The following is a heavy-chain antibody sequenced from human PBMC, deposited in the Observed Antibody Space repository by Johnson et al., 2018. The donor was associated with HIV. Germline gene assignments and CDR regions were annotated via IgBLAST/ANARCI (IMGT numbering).Heavy chain of an antibody. CDR3: AKVGERYYDSSGYDAFDI. J-gene: IGHJ3*02. D-gene: IGHD3-22*01. V-gene: IGHV3-66*01. CDR1: GFNVSSSY. CDR2: IYSGGTT. Sequence: VQLVESGGVLVQPGGSLRLSCAASGFNVSSSYMSWVRQAPGKGLEWVSLIYSGGTTYYTDSVKGRFTLSRDNSKNTLYLQMNTLRAEDTAAYYCAKVGERYYDSSGYDAFDIWGQGTMVTVSS.